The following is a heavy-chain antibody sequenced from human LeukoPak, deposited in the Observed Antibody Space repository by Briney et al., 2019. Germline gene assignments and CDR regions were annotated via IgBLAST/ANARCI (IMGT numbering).Heavy chain of an antibody. D-gene: IGHD3-10*01. CDR1: GHTFSSYE. Sequence: GASVTFSCKPPGHTFSSYENNWVRQATGLGHEWMGWMNPNSGNTGYAQKFQGRVTMTRNTSISTAYMELSSLRSEDTAVYYCGRGGCRVRGVPMCQDYWGQGTLGTVSS. J-gene: IGHJ4*02. CDR3: GRGGCRVRGVPMCQDY. CDR2: MNPNSGNT. V-gene: IGHV1-8*01.